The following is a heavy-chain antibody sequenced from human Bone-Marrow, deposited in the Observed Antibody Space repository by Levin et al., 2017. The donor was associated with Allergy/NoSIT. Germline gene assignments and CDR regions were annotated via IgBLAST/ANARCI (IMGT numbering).Heavy chain of an antibody. V-gene: IGHV3-48*01. J-gene: IGHJ4*02. CDR2: INSSSGTI. Sequence: AGGSLRLSCATSGFTFSSYSMNWVRQAPGKGLEWVSYINSSSGTIYYAGSVKGRFTISRDNAKKSLYLQMSSLRVEDTAVYYCVRGLPDYWGQGTLVTVSS. CDR3: VRGLPDY. CDR1: GFTFSSYS.